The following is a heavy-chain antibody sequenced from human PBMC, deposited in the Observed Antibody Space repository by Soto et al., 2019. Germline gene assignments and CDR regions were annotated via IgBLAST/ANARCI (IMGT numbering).Heavy chain of an antibody. CDR2: INDDGGTT. CDR3: GREDKR. J-gene: IGHJ4*02. Sequence: GWSLRLSCAASGFTFSSYWMHWVRQAPGKGLVWVSRINDDGGTTDYADSVKGRFTISSDNAKNTLYLQMNSLRAEDTAVYYCGREDKRWGQGSLVTVSS. CDR1: GFTFSSYW. V-gene: IGHV3-74*01.